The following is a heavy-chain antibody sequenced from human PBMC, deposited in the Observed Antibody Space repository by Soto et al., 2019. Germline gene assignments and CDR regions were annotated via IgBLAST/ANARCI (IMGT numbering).Heavy chain of an antibody. CDR1: GGSISSSSYY. CDR3: ARETGTVGLAY. CDR2: IYYSGST. D-gene: IGHD1-7*01. Sequence: PSETLSLTCTVSGGSISSSSYYWGWIRQHPGKGLEWIGYIYYSGSTYYNPSLKSRVTISVDTSKNQFSLKLSSETAADTAVYYCARETGTVGLAYWGQGTLVTVSS. V-gene: IGHV4-31*03. J-gene: IGHJ4*02.